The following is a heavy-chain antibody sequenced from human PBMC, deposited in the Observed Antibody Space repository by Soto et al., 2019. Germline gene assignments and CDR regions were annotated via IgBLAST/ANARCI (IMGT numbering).Heavy chain of an antibody. J-gene: IGHJ4*02. CDR3: PSRGTVTTPSLDY. D-gene: IGHD4-17*01. CDR2: INAGNGNT. V-gene: IGHV1-3*01. CDR1: GYTFTSYA. Sequence: GASVKVSCKASGYTFTSYAMHWVRQAPGQRLEWMGWINAGNGNTKYSQTFQGRVTITRDTSASTAYMELSSLRSEDTAVYYFPSRGTVTTPSLDYWGQGAQVTVSS.